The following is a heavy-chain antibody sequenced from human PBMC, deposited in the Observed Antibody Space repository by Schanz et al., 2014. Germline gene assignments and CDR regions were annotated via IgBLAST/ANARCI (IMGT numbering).Heavy chain of an antibody. Sequence: EVQLVESGGGLVQPGGSLRLSCAASGFTFSGYWMHWVRQAPGKGLVWVSRVNSAGITTTYADSVKGRFTISRDNAKKTLYLQMNSLRPEDTAVYYCARAVYLFGEMTGVRFDYWGQGTLVTVPS. V-gene: IGHV3-74*01. D-gene: IGHD3-10*01. CDR2: VNSAGITT. CDR3: ARAVYLFGEMTGVRFDY. J-gene: IGHJ4*02. CDR1: GFTFSGYW.